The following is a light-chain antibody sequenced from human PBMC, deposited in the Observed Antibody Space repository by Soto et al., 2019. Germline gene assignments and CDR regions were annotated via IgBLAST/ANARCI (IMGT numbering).Light chain of an antibody. J-gene: IGLJ3*02. CDR3: ETWDINSWV. CDR1: SGYSSYI. CDR2: LESSGTY. Sequence: QSVLTQSSSASASLGSSVKLTCTLSSGYSSYIIAWHQQRPGKAPRYLMKLESSGTYNKGSGVPDRFSGSTSGADRYLTISNLQSEDEADYYCETWDINSWVFGGGTKVTVL. V-gene: IGLV4-60*03.